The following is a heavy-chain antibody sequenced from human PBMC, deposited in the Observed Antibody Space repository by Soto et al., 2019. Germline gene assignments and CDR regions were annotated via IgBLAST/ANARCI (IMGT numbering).Heavy chain of an antibody. J-gene: IGHJ4*02. CDR3: ASILGYCSGGSCYTDY. V-gene: IGHV3-23*01. CDR2: ISGSGCST. Sequence: GGSLRLSCAASGFTFSSYAMSWVRQAPGKGLEWVSAISGSGCSTYYADSVKGRFTISRDNSKNTLYLQMNSLRAEDTAVYYCASILGYCSGGSCYTDYWGQGTLVTVSS. CDR1: GFTFSSYA. D-gene: IGHD2-15*01.